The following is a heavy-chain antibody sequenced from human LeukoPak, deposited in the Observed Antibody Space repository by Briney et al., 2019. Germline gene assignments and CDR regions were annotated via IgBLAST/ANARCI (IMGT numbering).Heavy chain of an antibody. CDR2: IYYSGST. CDR3: ASIAARLYYMDV. CDR1: GVSISSSSYY. V-gene: IGHV4-39*01. J-gene: IGHJ6*03. D-gene: IGHD6-6*01. Sequence: SETLSLTCTVSGVSISSSSYYWGWIRQPPGKGLEWIGSIYYSGSTYYNPSLKSRVTISVDTSKNQFSLKLSSVTAADTAVYYCASIAARLYYMDVWGKGTTVTVSS.